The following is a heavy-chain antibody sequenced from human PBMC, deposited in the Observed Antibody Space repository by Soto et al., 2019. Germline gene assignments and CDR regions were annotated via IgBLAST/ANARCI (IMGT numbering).Heavy chain of an antibody. CDR2: ISYDGSNK. J-gene: IGHJ4*02. CDR3: ARDSGDVTMVRGVIND. CDR1: GFTFSSYA. Sequence: QVQLVESGGGVVQPGRSLRLSCAASGFTFSSYAMHWVRQAPGKGLAWVAVISYDGSNKYYADSVKGRFTISRDNSKNTRYLQMNSLRAEDTAVYYCARDSGDVTMVRGVINDWGQGTLVTVSS. V-gene: IGHV3-30-3*01. D-gene: IGHD3-10*01.